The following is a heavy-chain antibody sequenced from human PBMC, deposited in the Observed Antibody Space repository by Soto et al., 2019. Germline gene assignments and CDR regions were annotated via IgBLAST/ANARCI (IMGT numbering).Heavy chain of an antibody. CDR2: ISGGGAAP. D-gene: IGHD1-20*01. CDR1: GFTFSNYA. V-gene: IGHV3-23*01. Sequence: PGGSLRLSCEASGFTFSNYAMSWVRQAPGKGLEWVSAISGGGAAPYYVDSVKGRFTISRDNIKITLYLQMNNLRAEDTGVYYCAKDLRYNWNPADPGGLDYWGQGILVTVSS. CDR3: AKDLRYNWNPADPGGLDY. J-gene: IGHJ4*02.